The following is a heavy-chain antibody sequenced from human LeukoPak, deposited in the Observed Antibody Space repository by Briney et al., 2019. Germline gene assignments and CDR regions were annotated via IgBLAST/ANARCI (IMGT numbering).Heavy chain of an antibody. V-gene: IGHV3-30*02. Sequence: GGSLRLSCVASGFTFSSYGMHWVRQAPGKGLEWVAFIRYDGSDKYYADSVKGRITISRDNSKNTLYLQMNSLRADDTAVYYCAMKAVPRPRLHDAFDFWGQGIVVSVSS. D-gene: IGHD5-24*01. J-gene: IGHJ3*01. CDR3: AMKAVPRPRLHDAFDF. CDR1: GFTFSSYG. CDR2: IRYDGSDK.